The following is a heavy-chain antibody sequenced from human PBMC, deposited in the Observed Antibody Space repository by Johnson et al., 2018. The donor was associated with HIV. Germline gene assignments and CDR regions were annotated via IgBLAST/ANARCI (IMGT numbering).Heavy chain of an antibody. J-gene: IGHJ3*02. CDR1: GFSLSSYA. D-gene: IGHD6-6*01. CDR2: ISYDGSNK. CDR3: AREYSSLSQGAFDI. V-gene: IGHV3-30*04. Sequence: QVQLVESGGGVVQPGRSLRLSCAASGFSLSSYAMHWVRQAPGKGLEWVAVISYDGSNKYYADSVKGRFTISRDNSKNTLYVQMNSLRSDDTAVYYCAREYSSLSQGAFDIWGQGTMVTVSS.